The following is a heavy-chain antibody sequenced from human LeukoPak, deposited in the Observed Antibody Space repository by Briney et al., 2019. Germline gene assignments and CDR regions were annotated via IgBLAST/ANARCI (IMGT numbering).Heavy chain of an antibody. Sequence: PSETLSLTCTVSGGSISSSSYYWGWIRQPPGKGLEWIGSIYYSGSTYYNPSLKSRVTISVDTSKNQFSLKLSSVTAADTAVYYCARHQVDRGGYDFPSGGPNYYYYGMDVWGQGTTVTVSS. J-gene: IGHJ6*02. D-gene: IGHD5-12*01. CDR1: GGSISSSSYY. V-gene: IGHV4-39*01. CDR3: ARHQVDRGGYDFPSGGPNYYYYGMDV. CDR2: IYYSGST.